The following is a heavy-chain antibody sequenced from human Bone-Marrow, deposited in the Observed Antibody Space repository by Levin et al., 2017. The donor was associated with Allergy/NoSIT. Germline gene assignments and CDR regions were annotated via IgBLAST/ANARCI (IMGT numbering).Heavy chain of an antibody. CDR2: ISSSTSTI. D-gene: IGHD5-18*01. CDR3: AREGPYSSFDY. V-gene: IGHV3-11*01. Sequence: GESLKISCAASGFSFSDYYMSWFRQAPGKGLEWVSYISSSTSTIYYADSVRGRFTISRDNAKNSLFLQMNRLRADDTAVYYCAREGPYSSFDYWGQGTLVTVSS. CDR1: GFSFSDYY. J-gene: IGHJ4*02.